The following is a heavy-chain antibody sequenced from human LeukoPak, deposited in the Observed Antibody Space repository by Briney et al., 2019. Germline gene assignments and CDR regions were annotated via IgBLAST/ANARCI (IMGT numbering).Heavy chain of an antibody. CDR1: GGTFSSYA. Sequence: ASVKVSCKASGGTFSSYAISWVRQAPGQGLEWMGGIIPIFDTANYAQKFQGRVTITTDESTSTAYMELSSLRSEDTAVYYCARSITIFGVAFDYWGQGTLVTVSS. V-gene: IGHV1-69*05. CDR3: ARSITIFGVAFDY. D-gene: IGHD3-3*01. CDR2: IIPIFDTA. J-gene: IGHJ4*02.